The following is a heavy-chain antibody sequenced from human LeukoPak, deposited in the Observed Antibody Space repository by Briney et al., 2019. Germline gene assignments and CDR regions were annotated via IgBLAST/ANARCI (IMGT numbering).Heavy chain of an antibody. CDR1: GGSISSYY. J-gene: IGHJ6*02. V-gene: IGHV4-59*01. D-gene: IGHD3-10*01. CDR3: ARGGAHYYYGMDV. CDR2: IYYSGST. Sequence: SETLSLTCTVSGGSISSYYWSWIRQPPGKGLEWIGYIYYSGSTNYNPSLKSRVTISVDTSKNQFSLKLSSVTAADTAVYYCARGGAHYYYGMDVWGQGTTVTVSS.